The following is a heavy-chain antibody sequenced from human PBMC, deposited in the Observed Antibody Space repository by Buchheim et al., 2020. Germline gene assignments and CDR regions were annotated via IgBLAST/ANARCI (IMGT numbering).Heavy chain of an antibody. Sequence: QVQLQESGPGLVKPSQTLSLTCTVSGGSISGGGDYWTWIRQHPGKGLEWIWYIAYSGTTYYNPSLKGRVIMSVDTYHNLLSLKLTSVTAADTAVYYCARAGATGDWFDPWGQGTL. V-gene: IGHV4-31*03. CDR2: IAYSGTT. CDR1: GGSISGGGDY. J-gene: IGHJ5*02. D-gene: IGHD5-12*01. CDR3: ARAGATGDWFDP.